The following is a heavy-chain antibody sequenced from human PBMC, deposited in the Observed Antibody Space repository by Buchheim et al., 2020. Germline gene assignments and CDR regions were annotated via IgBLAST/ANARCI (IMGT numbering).Heavy chain of an antibody. CDR1: GFTFSSYG. Sequence: QVQLVESGGGVVQPGRSLRLSCAASGFTFSSYGMHWVRQAPGKGLEWVAVISYDGSNKYYADSVKGRFTISRDNSKNTLYLQMNSLRAEDTAVYYCAKAGCSSGWGLYYFDYWGQGTL. D-gene: IGHD6-19*01. V-gene: IGHV3-30*18. CDR2: ISYDGSNK. CDR3: AKAGCSSGWGLYYFDY. J-gene: IGHJ4*02.